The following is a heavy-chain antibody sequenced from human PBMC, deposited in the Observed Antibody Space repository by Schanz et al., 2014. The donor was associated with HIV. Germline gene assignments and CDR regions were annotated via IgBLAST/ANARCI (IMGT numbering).Heavy chain of an antibody. Sequence: QVQLVESGGRVVQPGRSLRLSCAASGFTFSTYGMHWVRQAPGKGLEWVAVIWYDGSNKYYADSVKGRFTISRDNSKNTLYLQMNSLRREDTAVYYCAKVGRIYSTTWIDYWGQGTLVTVSS. D-gene: IGHD2-2*01. CDR1: GFTFSTYG. J-gene: IGHJ4*02. CDR2: IWYDGSNK. CDR3: AKVGRIYSTTWIDY. V-gene: IGHV3-33*06.